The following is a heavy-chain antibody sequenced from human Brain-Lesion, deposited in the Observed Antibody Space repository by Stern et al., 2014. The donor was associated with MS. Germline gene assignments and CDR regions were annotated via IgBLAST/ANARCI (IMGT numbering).Heavy chain of an antibody. V-gene: IGHV1-24*01. J-gene: IGHJ6*02. CDR2: FDPEDGET. Sequence: VQLVESGAEVKKPGASVKVSCKVSGYTLTDFSMPWVRQAPGKGLEWMGGFDPEDGETIFAQKFQGKVTMTEDTSTDTAYMELSSLRSEDTAVYYCATDRDDFRSGYSAPTKGYGLDVWGQGATVTVTS. D-gene: IGHD3-3*01. CDR1: GYTLTDFS. CDR3: ATDRDDFRSGYSAPTKGYGLDV.